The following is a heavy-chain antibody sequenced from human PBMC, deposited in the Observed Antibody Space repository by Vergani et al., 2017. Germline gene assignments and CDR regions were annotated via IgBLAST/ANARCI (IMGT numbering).Heavy chain of an antibody. V-gene: IGHV3-11*01. D-gene: IGHD6-13*01. CDR2: ISSSGSTI. Sequence: QVQLVESGGGLVKPGGSLRLSCAASGFTFSDHYMSWIRQAPGKGLEWGSYISSSGSTIYYADSVKGRFTISRDNAKNSLYLQMNSLRAEDTAVYYCAKGPIEQQLVRWAWFDPWGQGTLVTVSS. CDR3: AKGPIEQQLVRWAWFDP. CDR1: GFTFSDHY. J-gene: IGHJ5*02.